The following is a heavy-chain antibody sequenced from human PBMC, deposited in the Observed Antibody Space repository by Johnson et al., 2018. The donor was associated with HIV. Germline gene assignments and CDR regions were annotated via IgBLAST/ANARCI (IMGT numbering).Heavy chain of an antibody. D-gene: IGHD5-18*01. V-gene: IGHV3-7*01. CDR2: IKQDGSEK. Sequence: VQLVESGGGLVQPGGSLRLSCAASGFTFSIYWMTWVRQAPRKGLEWVANIKQDGSEKYYVDSVKGRFTISRDNSKNTLYLQMNSLRAEDTAVYYCARDLDTAMVTCAFDIWGQGTMVTVSS. CDR1: GFTFSIYW. J-gene: IGHJ3*02. CDR3: ARDLDTAMVTCAFDI.